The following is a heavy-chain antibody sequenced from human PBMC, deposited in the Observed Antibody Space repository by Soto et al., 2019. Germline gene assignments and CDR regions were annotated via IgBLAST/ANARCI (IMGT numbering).Heavy chain of an antibody. V-gene: IGHV3-23*01. CDR3: AKAGIAVAGTWASEQG. D-gene: IGHD6-19*01. CDR1: GFTFSTSA. Sequence: EVQLLESGGDLVQPGGSLRVSCAASGFTFSTSAMSWARQAPGKGPEWVSSISGSGSDTHYADSVKGRFIVSRDNPKNTLYLQMNGRRAEDTAVYYCAKAGIAVAGTWASEQGWGQGTLVTVSS. J-gene: IGHJ4*02. CDR2: ISGSGSDT.